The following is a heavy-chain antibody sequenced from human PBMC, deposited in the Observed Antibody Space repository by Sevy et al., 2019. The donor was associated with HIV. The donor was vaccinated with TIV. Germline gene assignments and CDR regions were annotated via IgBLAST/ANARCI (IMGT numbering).Heavy chain of an antibody. Sequence: GGSLRLSCAASEFTVSSKYMSWVRQAPGKGLEWVSVIYSGGNTYYADPVKGRFTISRDISKNTLYLQMNSLRAEDTAIYYCATTSTPLYYYALDVWGQGTTVTVSS. CDR1: EFTVSSKY. CDR3: ATTSTPLYYYALDV. V-gene: IGHV3-53*03. D-gene: IGHD2-15*01. CDR2: IYSGGNT. J-gene: IGHJ6*02.